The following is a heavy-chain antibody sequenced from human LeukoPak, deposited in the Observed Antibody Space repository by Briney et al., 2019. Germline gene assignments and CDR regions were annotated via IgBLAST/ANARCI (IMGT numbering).Heavy chain of an antibody. V-gene: IGHV5-51*01. CDR2: IYPGDSDT. Sequence: GESLKISCKGSGYSFTSYWIGWVRQMPGKGLEGMGIIYPGDSDTRYSASFQGQGTISADESISTAYLQRSSLRASDTAMFYYARPGGNSPFAYWGQGTLVTVSS. CDR1: GYSFTSYW. J-gene: IGHJ4*02. D-gene: IGHD5-24*01. CDR3: ARPGGNSPFAY.